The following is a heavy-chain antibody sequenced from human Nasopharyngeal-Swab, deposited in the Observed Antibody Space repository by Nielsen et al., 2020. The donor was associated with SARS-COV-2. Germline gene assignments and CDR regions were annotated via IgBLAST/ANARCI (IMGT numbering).Heavy chain of an antibody. V-gene: IGHV3-23*01. CDR1: GFTSRSYA. Sequence: GESLKISCAASGFTSRSYAISWVRQAPGKGLEWVSVISGSDHTTYYADSVKGRFTISRDNSKNTVNLQMNSLRVEDTAIYYCAKAQTKELDYWGQGTLVTVSS. CDR2: ISGSDHTT. CDR3: AKAQTKELDY. J-gene: IGHJ4*02. D-gene: IGHD1-1*01.